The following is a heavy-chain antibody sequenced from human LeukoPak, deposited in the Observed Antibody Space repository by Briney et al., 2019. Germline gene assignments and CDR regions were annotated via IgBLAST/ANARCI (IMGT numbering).Heavy chain of an antibody. CDR2: MNPNSGNT. Sequence: ASVKVSCKASGYTFTSYDINWVRQATGQELEWMGWMNPNSGNTGYAQKFQGRVTITADESTSTAYMELSSLRSEDTAVYYCAIHRHNNDYSNYLGYVDVWGKGTTVTVSS. J-gene: IGHJ6*03. V-gene: IGHV1-8*01. CDR1: GYTFTSYD. CDR3: AIHRHNNDYSNYLGYVDV. D-gene: IGHD4-11*01.